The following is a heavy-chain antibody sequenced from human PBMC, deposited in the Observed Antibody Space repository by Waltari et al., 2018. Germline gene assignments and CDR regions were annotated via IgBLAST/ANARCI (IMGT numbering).Heavy chain of an antibody. Sequence: QVQLVQSGAEVKKPGASVKVSCKASGYTFTSYYMHWVRQAPGQGPEWMATINPSGGSTTYAQKFQGRVTMTRDTSTSTVYMELSSLRSEDTAVYYCARDGLMIADYWGQGTLVTVSS. CDR1: GYTFTSYY. D-gene: IGHD3-22*01. CDR3: ARDGLMIADY. CDR2: INPSGGST. V-gene: IGHV1-46*01. J-gene: IGHJ4*02.